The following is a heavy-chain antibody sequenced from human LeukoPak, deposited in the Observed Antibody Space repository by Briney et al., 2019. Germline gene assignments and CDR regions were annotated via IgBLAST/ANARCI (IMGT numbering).Heavy chain of an antibody. Sequence: GESLKISCKGSGYSFTCYWIGWVRQMPGKGLEWMGIIYPGDSDTRYSPSFQGQVTISADKSISTAYLQWSSLKASDTAMYYCARLGEYCSSTSCYRSMDDWFDPWGQGTLVTVSS. CDR3: ARLGEYCSSTSCYRSMDDWFDP. V-gene: IGHV5-51*01. D-gene: IGHD2-2*02. CDR2: IYPGDSDT. J-gene: IGHJ5*02. CDR1: GYSFTCYW.